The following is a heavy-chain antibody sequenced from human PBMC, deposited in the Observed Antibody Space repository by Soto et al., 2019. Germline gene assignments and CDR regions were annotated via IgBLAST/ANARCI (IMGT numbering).Heavy chain of an antibody. CDR1: GFTFDDYA. V-gene: IGHV3-9*01. CDR2: INWNSGSI. D-gene: IGHD6-13*01. J-gene: IGHJ1*01. Sequence: EVQLVESGGGLVQPGRSLRLSCAASGFTFDDYAMHWVRQAPGKGLEWVSGINWNSGSIGYGDSVKGRFATSRDNAKSSLHLQMNSLSAEDTAFYYCVKDESINWYSGHFRHWGQGTLVTVSS. CDR3: VKDESINWYSGHFRH.